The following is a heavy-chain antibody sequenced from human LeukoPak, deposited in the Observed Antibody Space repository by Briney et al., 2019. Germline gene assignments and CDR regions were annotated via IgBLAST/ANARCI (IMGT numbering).Heavy chain of an antibody. CDR3: AVIAAAGHPPNY. CDR1: GFTVSSNY. Sequence: AGGSLRLSCAASGFTVSSNYMSWVRQAPGKGLEWVSVIYSGGSTYYADSVKGRFTISRDNSKNTLYLQMNSLRAEDMAVYYCAVIAAAGHPPNYWGQGTLVTVSS. J-gene: IGHJ4*02. V-gene: IGHV3-53*01. D-gene: IGHD6-13*01. CDR2: IYSGGST.